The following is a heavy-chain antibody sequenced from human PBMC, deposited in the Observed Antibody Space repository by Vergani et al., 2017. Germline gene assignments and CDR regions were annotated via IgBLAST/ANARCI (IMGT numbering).Heavy chain of an antibody. D-gene: IGHD3-9*01. V-gene: IGHV4-38-2*01. J-gene: IGHJ4*02. CDR2: IYRTGRT. Sequence: QVQLQESGPGLVKPSETLSLTCAVSGFSIDNGYYWDWIRQPPGKGLEGIGSIYRTGRTHFNPSLKSRVTISVDTSNNHFSLRLNSLTAADTAVYYCAGRSGIVYDIFSGTQYFFDFWGQGTLVTVSS. CDR1: GFSIDNGYY. CDR3: AGRSGIVYDIFSGTQYFFDF.